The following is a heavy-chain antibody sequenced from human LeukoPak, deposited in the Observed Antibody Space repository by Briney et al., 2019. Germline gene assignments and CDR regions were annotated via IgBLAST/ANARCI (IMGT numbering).Heavy chain of an antibody. J-gene: IGHJ4*02. V-gene: IGHV4-59*05. CDR1: GFPFSSYV. Sequence: GSLRLSCEASGFPFSSYVMSWVRQAPGKGLEWIGSIYYSGGTYYNPSLKSRVTISVDTSQNHFSLKLTSVTAADTAVYYCAAYYHNPGLYYNGIDHWGQGTLVTVSS. CDR3: AAYYHNPGLYYNGIDH. D-gene: IGHD3-10*01. CDR2: IYYSGGT.